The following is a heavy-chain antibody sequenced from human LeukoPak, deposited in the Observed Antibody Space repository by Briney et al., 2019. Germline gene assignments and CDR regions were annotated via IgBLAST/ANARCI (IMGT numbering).Heavy chain of an antibody. CDR3: ARVNSGSYWGSFDY. CDR2: ISGSGGST. D-gene: IGHD1-26*01. V-gene: IGHV3-23*01. CDR1: GFTFSSYA. Sequence: GGSLRLSCAASGFTFSSYAMSWVRQAPGKGLEWVSAISGSGGSTYYADSVKGRFTISRDNSKNTLYLQMNSLRAEDTAVYYCARVNSGSYWGSFDYWGQGTLVTVSS. J-gene: IGHJ4*02.